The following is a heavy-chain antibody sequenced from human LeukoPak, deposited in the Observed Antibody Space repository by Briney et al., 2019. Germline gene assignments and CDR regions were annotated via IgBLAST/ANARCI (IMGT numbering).Heavy chain of an antibody. Sequence: PGGSLRLSCAASGFTFSSYRMNWVRQAPGKGLEWVSVIYSGGSTYYADSVKSRFTISRDNSKNTLYLQLNSLKAEDTAVYYCAKEGKTRNWNYFQAKPVYWGQGTLVIVSS. D-gene: IGHD1-7*01. CDR1: GFTFSSYR. J-gene: IGHJ4*02. V-gene: IGHV3-53*01. CDR3: AKEGKTRNWNYFQAKPVY. CDR2: IYSGGST.